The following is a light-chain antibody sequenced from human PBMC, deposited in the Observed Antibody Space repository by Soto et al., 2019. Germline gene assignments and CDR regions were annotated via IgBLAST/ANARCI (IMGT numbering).Light chain of an antibody. CDR1: SSDVGSSKY. CDR2: DVN. CDR3: CSYAGRDTYVV. V-gene: IGLV2-11*01. Sequence: QSALTQPRSVSGSPGQSVTISCTGTSSDVGSSKYVSWYQQHPGKAPKLMIYDVNKRPSGVPDRFSGSKSANTASLTISGLQAEDEADYSCCSYAGRDTYVVFGGGTQLTVL. J-gene: IGLJ2*01.